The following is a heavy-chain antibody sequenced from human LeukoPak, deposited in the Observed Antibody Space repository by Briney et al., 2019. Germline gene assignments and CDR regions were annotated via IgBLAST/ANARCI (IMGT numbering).Heavy chain of an antibody. Sequence: GGSLRLSCAASGFTFSTYWMSWLRQAPGRGLEWVANIKQDGSEEYYVDSVKGRLTISRDNAKSSLYLQMSSLRVEDTAVYYCVRGSNWAFDYWGQGTLVTVSS. J-gene: IGHJ4*02. CDR2: IKQDGSEE. CDR3: VRGSNWAFDY. D-gene: IGHD2-8*01. CDR1: GFTFSTYW. V-gene: IGHV3-7*05.